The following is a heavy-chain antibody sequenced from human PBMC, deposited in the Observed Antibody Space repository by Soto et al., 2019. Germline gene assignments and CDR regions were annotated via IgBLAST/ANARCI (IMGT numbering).Heavy chain of an antibody. CDR2: IWYDGSNK. Sequence: QVQLVESGGGVVQPGRSLRLSCAASGFTFSSYGMHWVRQAPGKGLEWVAVIWYDGSNKYYADSVKGRFTISRDNSKNTLYLQMNSLTAEDTAVYYCPRKFKYQLLWYYYYGMDVWGQGTTVTVSS. CDR1: GFTFSSYG. CDR3: PRKFKYQLLWYYYYGMDV. D-gene: IGHD2-2*01. V-gene: IGHV3-33*01. J-gene: IGHJ6*02.